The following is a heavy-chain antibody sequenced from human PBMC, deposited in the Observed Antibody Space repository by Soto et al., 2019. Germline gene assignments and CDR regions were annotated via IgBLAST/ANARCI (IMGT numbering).Heavy chain of an antibody. J-gene: IGHJ4*02. CDR2: ISNTGGST. Sequence: GGLLRLSCAASGFTFSSYAMNWVRQAPGKGLEWVATISNTGGSTYYADSVKGRFTISRDNSKNTLYLQMNSLRVEDTAVYYCAKDRLAGNFDYWGQGTQVTVSS. CDR1: GFTFSSYA. V-gene: IGHV3-23*01. CDR3: AKDRLAGNFDY.